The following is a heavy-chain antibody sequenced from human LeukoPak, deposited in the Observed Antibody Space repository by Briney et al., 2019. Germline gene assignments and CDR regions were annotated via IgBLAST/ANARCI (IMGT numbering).Heavy chain of an antibody. V-gene: IGHV4-30-2*01. CDR2: IYHSGST. CDR1: GGSISSGGYS. Sequence: SETLSLTCAVSGGSISSGGYSWSWIRQPPGKGLEWIGYIYHSGSTYYNPSLKSRVTISVDRSKNQFSLKLSSVTAADTAVYYCAREAGSSSWYTGYWGQGTLVTVSS. D-gene: IGHD6-13*01. J-gene: IGHJ4*02. CDR3: AREAGSSSWYTGY.